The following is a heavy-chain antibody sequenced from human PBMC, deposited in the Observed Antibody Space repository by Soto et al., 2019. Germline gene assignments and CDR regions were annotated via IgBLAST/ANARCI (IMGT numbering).Heavy chain of an antibody. CDR3: ARDLGVGAASDY. CDR1: GYTFTSYA. V-gene: IGHV1-3*01. CDR2: INAGNGNT. J-gene: IGHJ4*02. Sequence: QVQLVQSGAEVKKPGASVKVSCKASGYTFTSYAMHLVRQAPGQRLEWMGWINAGNGNTKYSQKFQGRVTITRDTSASTAYMELSSLRSEDTAVYYCARDLGVGAASDYWGQGTLVTVSS. D-gene: IGHD1-26*01.